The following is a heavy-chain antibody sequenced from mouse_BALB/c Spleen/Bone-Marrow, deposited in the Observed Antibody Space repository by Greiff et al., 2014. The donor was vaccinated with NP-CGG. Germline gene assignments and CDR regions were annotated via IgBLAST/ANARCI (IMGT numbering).Heavy chain of an antibody. J-gene: IGHJ4*01. CDR1: GFNIKDTY. V-gene: IGHV14-3*02. CDR2: IDPANGNT. Sequence: VQLQQSGAELVKPGASVKLPCTASGFNIKDTYMHWVKQRPEQGLEWIGRIDPANGNTKYDPKFHGKATITADTSSNTAYLQLSSLTSEDTAVYYGSSYAMDYWGQGTSVTVSS. CDR3: SSYAMDY.